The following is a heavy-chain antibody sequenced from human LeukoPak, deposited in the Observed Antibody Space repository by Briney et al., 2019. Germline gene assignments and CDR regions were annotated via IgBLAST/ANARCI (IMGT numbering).Heavy chain of an antibody. CDR2: IIPILGIA. Sequence: ASVKVSCKASGGTFSSHAISWVRQAPGQGLEWMGRIIPILGIANYAQKFQGRVTITADKSTSTAYMELSSLRSEDTAVYYCARGRTPYYFDYWGQGTLVTVSS. J-gene: IGHJ4*02. D-gene: IGHD2-15*01. V-gene: IGHV1-69*04. CDR3: ARGRTPYYFDY. CDR1: GGTFSSHA.